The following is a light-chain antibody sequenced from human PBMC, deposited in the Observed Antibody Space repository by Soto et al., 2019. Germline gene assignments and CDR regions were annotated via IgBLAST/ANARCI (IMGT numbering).Light chain of an antibody. CDR2: GAS. Sequence: EIVMTQSPATLSVSPGERATLSCRASQSVSSSLAWYQQIPGQAPRLLIYGASARATGIPARFSGSGSGTEFTLTISSLQSEDFAVYYCQQYNEWPLTFGGGTKVEIK. V-gene: IGKV3-15*01. CDR3: QQYNEWPLT. CDR1: QSVSSS. J-gene: IGKJ4*01.